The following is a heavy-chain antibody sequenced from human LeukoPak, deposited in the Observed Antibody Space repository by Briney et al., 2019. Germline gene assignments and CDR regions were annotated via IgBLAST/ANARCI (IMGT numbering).Heavy chain of an antibody. J-gene: IGHJ5*02. Sequence: ASVKVSCKASGYTFTGYYMHWVRQAPGQGLEWMGWINPNSGGTNYAQKFQGRVTMTRDTSISTAYMELSRLRSDDTAVYYCARDSGGSGSTIWFDPWGQGTLVTVSS. CDR1: GYTFTGYY. V-gene: IGHV1-2*02. D-gene: IGHD3-10*01. CDR3: ARDSGGSGSTIWFDP. CDR2: INPNSGGT.